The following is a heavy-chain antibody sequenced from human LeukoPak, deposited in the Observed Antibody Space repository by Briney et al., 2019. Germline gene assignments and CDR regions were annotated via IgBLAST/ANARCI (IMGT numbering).Heavy chain of an antibody. CDR3: ARESVEQWLDY. V-gene: IGHV1-2*02. D-gene: IGHD6-19*01. Sequence: ASVKVSCKASGYTFTGYYMHRVRQAPGQELEWMGWINPNSGGTNYAQKFQGRVTMTRDTSIGTAYMELSRLRSDDTAVYYGARESVEQWLDYWGQGTLVTVSS. CDR2: INPNSGGT. J-gene: IGHJ4*02. CDR1: GYTFTGYY.